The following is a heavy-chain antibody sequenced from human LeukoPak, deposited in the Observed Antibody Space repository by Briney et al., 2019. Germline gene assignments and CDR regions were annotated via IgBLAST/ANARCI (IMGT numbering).Heavy chain of an antibody. J-gene: IGHJ6*03. CDR1: GGSISSYY. Sequence: PSETLSLTCTVSGGSISSYYWSWIRQPPGKGLEWIGYIYYSGSTNYNPYLKTRVTISVDTSKNQFSLKLSSVTAADTAVYYCARATGRTTVTTPYYFYMDVWGKGTTVTVSS. CDR2: IYYSGST. CDR3: ARATGRTTVTTPYYFYMDV. D-gene: IGHD4-11*01. V-gene: IGHV4-59*01.